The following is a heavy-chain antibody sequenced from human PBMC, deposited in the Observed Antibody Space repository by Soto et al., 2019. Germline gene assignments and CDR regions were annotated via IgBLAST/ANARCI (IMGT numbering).Heavy chain of an antibody. CDR3: ASGIDYGDSIDYFDY. V-gene: IGHV4-59*01. Sequence: PSETLSLTCTVSGGSISSYYWSWLRQPPGKGLEWIGYIYYSGSTNYNPSLKSRVTISLDTSKNQFSLKLSSVTAADTAVYYCASGIDYGDSIDYFDYWGQGTLVTVSS. CDR2: IYYSGST. J-gene: IGHJ4*02. CDR1: GGSISSYY. D-gene: IGHD4-17*01.